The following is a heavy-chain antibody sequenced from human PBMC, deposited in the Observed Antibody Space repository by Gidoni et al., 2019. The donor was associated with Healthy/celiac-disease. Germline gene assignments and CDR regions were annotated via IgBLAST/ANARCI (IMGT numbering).Heavy chain of an antibody. CDR1: GLTFRCDA. CDR2: FCGLGVSS. Sequence: EVQLLESGGGLVQPGGSRRRACAASGLTFRCDARSWVRQAPGKGLGCVSSFCGLGVSSSCADSVKGRFTLSRDTSKNTLYLQMTSLRAEDTAVYYCAKFSYSYDSSGYYGASDDAFDIWGQGTMVTVSS. CDR3: AKFSYSYDSSGYYGASDDAFDI. D-gene: IGHD3-22*01. J-gene: IGHJ3*02. V-gene: IGHV3-23*01.